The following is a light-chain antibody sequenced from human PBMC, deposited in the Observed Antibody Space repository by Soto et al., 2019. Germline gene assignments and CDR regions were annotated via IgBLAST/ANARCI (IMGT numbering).Light chain of an antibody. CDR3: LVFQSGALVV. CDR1: TGAVASGQY. Sequence: QAVVTQEPSLTVSPGGTVTLTCGSNTGAVASGQYPYWFQQKPGQAPRTLIYDTSNKHSWTPARFSGSLLGGKAALTLSRAQPEDEADYYCLVFQSGALVVFGGGTTLTVL. CDR2: DTS. J-gene: IGLJ2*01. V-gene: IGLV7-46*01.